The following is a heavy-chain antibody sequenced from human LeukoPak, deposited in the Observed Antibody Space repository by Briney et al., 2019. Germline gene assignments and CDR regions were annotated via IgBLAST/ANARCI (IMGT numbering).Heavy chain of an antibody. D-gene: IGHD2-21*02. J-gene: IGHJ4*02. V-gene: IGHV1-69*13. CDR1: GYTFTGYY. Sequence: GASVKVSCKASGYTFTGYYMHWVRQAPGQGLEWMGGIIPIFGTANYAQKFQGRVTITADESTSTAYMELSSLRSEDTAVYYCARGAYCGGDCHAYFDYWGQGTLVTVSS. CDR2: IIPIFGTA. CDR3: ARGAYCGGDCHAYFDY.